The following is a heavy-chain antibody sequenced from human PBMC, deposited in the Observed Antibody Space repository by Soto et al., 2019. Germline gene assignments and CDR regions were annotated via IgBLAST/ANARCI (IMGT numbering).Heavy chain of an antibody. J-gene: IGHJ4*02. V-gene: IGHV3-7*05. D-gene: IGHD2-21*02. CDR3: ASKYCGGDCYSPPDY. CDR1: GFTFSSYW. Sequence: GGSLRLSCAASGFTFSSYWMSWVRQAPGKGLEWVANIKQDGSEKYYVDSVKGRFTISRDNAKNSLYLQMNSLRAEDTAVYYCASKYCGGDCYSPPDYWGQGTLVTVSS. CDR2: IKQDGSEK.